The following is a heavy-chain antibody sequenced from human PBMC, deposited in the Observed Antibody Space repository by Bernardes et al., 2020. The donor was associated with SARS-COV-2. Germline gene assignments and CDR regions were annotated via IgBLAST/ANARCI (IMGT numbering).Heavy chain of an antibody. Sequence: ASVKVSCKASGYTFTGHYMHWVRQAPGQGLEWVGWINPNSGGTNYAQKFQGRVTMTRDTSISTAYMELSRLRSDDTAVYYCAIPPTNYDRYGMDVWGQGTTVTVSS. V-gene: IGHV1-2*02. J-gene: IGHJ6*02. CDR2: INPNSGGT. D-gene: IGHD3-22*01. CDR1: GYTFTGHY. CDR3: AIPPTNYDRYGMDV.